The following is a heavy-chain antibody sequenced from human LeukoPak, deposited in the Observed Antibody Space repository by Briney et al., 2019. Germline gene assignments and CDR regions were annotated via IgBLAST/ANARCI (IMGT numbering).Heavy chain of an antibody. J-gene: IGHJ5*02. D-gene: IGHD6-13*01. CDR1: GGSISSGSYY. CDR3: ARDRRDSSSWLGYNWFDP. Sequence: SETLSLTCTVSGGSISSGSYYWSWIREPAGKGLEWIGRIYTSGSTNYNPSLKSRVTISVDTSKNQFSLKLSSVTAADTAVYYCARDRRDSSSWLGYNWFDPWGQGTLVTVSS. CDR2: IYTSGST. V-gene: IGHV4-61*02.